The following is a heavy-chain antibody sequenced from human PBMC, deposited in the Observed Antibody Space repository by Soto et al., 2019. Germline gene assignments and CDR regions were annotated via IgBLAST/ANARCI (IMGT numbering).Heavy chain of an antibody. CDR1: GYTFTSYD. V-gene: IGHV1-8*01. J-gene: IGHJ6*02. CDR3: ARRGLSRSSTFRYYYYGMDV. CDR2: MNPNSGNT. Sequence: QVQLVQSGAEVKKPGASVKVSCKASGYTFTSYDINWVRQAAGQGLEWMGWMNPNSGNTGYAQKFQGRVTMTRNTSISTAYMGLSSLRSEDTAVYYCARRGLSRSSTFRYYYYGMDVWGQGTTVTVSS. D-gene: IGHD6-6*01.